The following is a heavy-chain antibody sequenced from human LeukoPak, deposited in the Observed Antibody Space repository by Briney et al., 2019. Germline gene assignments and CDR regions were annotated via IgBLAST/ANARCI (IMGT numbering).Heavy chain of an antibody. CDR1: GFTFSSYW. V-gene: IGHV3-74*01. Sequence: AGGSLRLSCAASGFTFSSYWMHWVRQTPGKGLVWVSRINTDGSRTNNADSVKGRFTISRDNAKNILYLQMNSLRAEDTAVYYCARDKETATTADLGFWGQGTLVTVSS. CDR3: ARDKETATTADLGF. J-gene: IGHJ4*02. CDR2: INTDGSRT. D-gene: IGHD5-24*01.